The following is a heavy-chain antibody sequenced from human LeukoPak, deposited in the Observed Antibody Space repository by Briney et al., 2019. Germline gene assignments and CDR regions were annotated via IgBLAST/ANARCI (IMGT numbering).Heavy chain of an antibody. D-gene: IGHD2-2*01. Sequence: FQGRVTITADESTSTAYMELSSLRSEDTAVYYCARGVVVPAAMSWFDPWGQGTLVTVFS. CDR3: ARGVVVPAAMSWFDP. V-gene: IGHV1-69*01. J-gene: IGHJ5*02.